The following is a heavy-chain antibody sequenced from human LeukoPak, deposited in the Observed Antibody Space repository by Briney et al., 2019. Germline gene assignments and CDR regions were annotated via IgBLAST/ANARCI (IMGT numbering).Heavy chain of an antibody. V-gene: IGHV1-69*05. Sequence: ASVKVSCKASGGTFSSYAISWVRQAPGQGLEWMGRIIPIFVTANYAQKFQGIDTSITDESTSTAYMELSSLRSEDTAVYYCARANLINDYGAIDYWGQGTLVTVSS. J-gene: IGHJ4*02. CDR3: ARANLINDYGAIDY. CDR1: GGTFSSYA. D-gene: IGHD4/OR15-4a*01. CDR2: IIPIFVTA.